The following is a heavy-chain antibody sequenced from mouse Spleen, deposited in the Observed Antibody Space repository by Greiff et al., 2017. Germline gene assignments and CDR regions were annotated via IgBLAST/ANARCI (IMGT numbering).Heavy chain of an antibody. V-gene: IGHV1-5*01. Sequence: EVQLQQSGTVLARPGASVKMSCKTSGYTFTSYWMHWVKQRPGQGLEWIGAIYPGNSDTSYNQKFKGKAKLTAVTSASTAYMELSSLTNEDSAVYYCTRGRYDVYYYAMDYWGQGTSVTVSS. J-gene: IGHJ4*01. CDR2: IYPGNSDT. CDR1: GYTFTSYW. CDR3: TRGRYDVYYYAMDY. D-gene: IGHD2-14*01.